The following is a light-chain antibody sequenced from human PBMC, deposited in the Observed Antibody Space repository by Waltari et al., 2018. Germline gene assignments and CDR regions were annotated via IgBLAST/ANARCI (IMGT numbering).Light chain of an antibody. J-gene: IGKJ3*01. CDR1: QSITSW. V-gene: IGKV1-5*03. Sequence: DIQMTQSPSTLSASVGDRVTITCRASQSITSWLAWYQQKPGKAPKLLIYKASTLQSGVPSRFSGSGSGTEFTLTIDSLQPDDFATYYCQQYNSYSAFGPGTKEDIK. CDR2: KAS. CDR3: QQYNSYSA.